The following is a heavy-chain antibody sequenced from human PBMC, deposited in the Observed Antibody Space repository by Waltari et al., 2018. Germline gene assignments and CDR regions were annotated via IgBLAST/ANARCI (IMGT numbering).Heavy chain of an antibody. J-gene: IGHJ4*02. V-gene: IGHV4-39*07. CDR3: TRARGVAGPTGY. Sequence: QLQLQESGPGLVKPSETLSLTCTVSGDSISSSPYYWGWIRQPPGKGLEWIGSLYSSGSTYSNPSLKSRVTISADMSKNQFSLKLKSVSAADTAVYYCTRARGVAGPTGYWGQGILVTVSS. D-gene: IGHD6-19*01. CDR1: GDSISSSPYY. CDR2: LYSSGST.